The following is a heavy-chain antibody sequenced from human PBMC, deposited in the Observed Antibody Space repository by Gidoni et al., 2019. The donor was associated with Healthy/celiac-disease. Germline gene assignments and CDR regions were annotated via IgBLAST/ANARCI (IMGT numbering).Heavy chain of an antibody. Sequence: EVQLVQSGAEVKQPGESLRISCKGSGYSFTSYWISWVRQMPGKGLEWMGRIDPSDSYTNYSPSFQGHVTISADKSISTAYLQWSSLKASDTAMYYCARQWELLDYFDYWGQGTLVTVSS. CDR3: ARQWELLDYFDY. CDR2: IDPSDSYT. CDR1: GYSFTSYW. D-gene: IGHD1-26*01. V-gene: IGHV5-10-1*03. J-gene: IGHJ4*02.